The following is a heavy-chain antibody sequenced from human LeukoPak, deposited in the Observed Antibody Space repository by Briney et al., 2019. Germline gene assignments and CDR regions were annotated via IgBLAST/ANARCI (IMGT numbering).Heavy chain of an antibody. CDR1: GFTFSEYY. V-gene: IGHV3-11*04. Sequence: GGSLRLSCAASGFTFSEYYMSWIRQAPGKGLEWVSYISSSGRTIYYADSVKGRFTISRDNAKNSLYLQMNSLRAEDTAVYYCARDYRLLWFGESRAYFDYWGQGTLVTVSS. D-gene: IGHD3-10*01. CDR2: ISSSGRTI. CDR3: ARDYRLLWFGESRAYFDY. J-gene: IGHJ4*02.